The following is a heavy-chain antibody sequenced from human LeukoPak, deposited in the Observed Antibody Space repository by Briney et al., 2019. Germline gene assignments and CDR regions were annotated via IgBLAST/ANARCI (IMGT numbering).Heavy chain of an antibody. CDR3: ARSYDISPIDY. CDR2: IYYSGST. Sequence: SETLSLTCTVSGGSISSGDYYWRWIRQPPGTGLEWIGYIYYSGSTYYNPSLKSRVTISVDTSKNQFSLKLSSVTAADTAVYYCARSYDISPIDYWGQGTLVTVSS. D-gene: IGHD3-9*01. J-gene: IGHJ4*02. V-gene: IGHV4-30-4*08. CDR1: GGSISSGDYY.